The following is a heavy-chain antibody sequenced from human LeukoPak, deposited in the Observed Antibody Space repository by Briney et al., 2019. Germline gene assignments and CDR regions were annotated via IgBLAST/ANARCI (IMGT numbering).Heavy chain of an antibody. V-gene: IGHV3-21*01. Sequence: GGSLRLSCAASGFTFSSYTMNWVRQAQGKGLEWVSSISSSTIYIYYADSVKGRFTISRDNAKNSLYLQMNRLRAEDTAVYYCARDISGWLDYWGQGTLVTASS. J-gene: IGHJ4*02. D-gene: IGHD6-19*01. CDR1: GFTFSSYT. CDR3: ARDISGWLDY. CDR2: ISSSTIYI.